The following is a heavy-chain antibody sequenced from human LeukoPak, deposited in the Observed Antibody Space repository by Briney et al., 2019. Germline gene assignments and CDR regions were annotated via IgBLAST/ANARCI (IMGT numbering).Heavy chain of an antibody. CDR1: GFTFSDYA. J-gene: IGHJ1*01. D-gene: IGHD6-19*01. CDR3: ASSWTIAVAGRKYYFQY. CDR2: ISQGT. V-gene: IGHV3-23*01. Sequence: QPGGSLRLSCAASGFTFSDYAMNWVRQAPGKGLGWVSTISQGTYYVDSVKGRFTISRDNSKNTLYLQMHSLRAEDTAVYYCASSWTIAVAGRKYYFQYWGQGTLVTVSS.